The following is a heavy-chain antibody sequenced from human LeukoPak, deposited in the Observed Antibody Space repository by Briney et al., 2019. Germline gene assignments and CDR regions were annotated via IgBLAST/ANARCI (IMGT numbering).Heavy chain of an antibody. Sequence: SDTLSLTCTVSGGSISSYYWSWIPQPPGKGLEWIGYIYYSGSTNHNPSLKSRVTISVDTSKNQFSLKLSSVTAADTAVYYCAREVPYYYDSSAPGRAFDIWGQGTMVTVSS. CDR3: AREVPYYYDSSAPGRAFDI. D-gene: IGHD3-22*01. CDR1: GGSISSYY. V-gene: IGHV4-59*01. CDR2: IYYSGST. J-gene: IGHJ3*02.